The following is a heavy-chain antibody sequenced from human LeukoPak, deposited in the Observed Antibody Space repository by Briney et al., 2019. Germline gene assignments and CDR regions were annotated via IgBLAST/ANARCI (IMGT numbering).Heavy chain of an antibody. D-gene: IGHD3-16*01. J-gene: IGHJ4*02. Sequence: SKTLSLTCTVSGDPMSRYYWSWIRQPPGKGLEWIGYIYYSGSTNYNPSLKSRVTMSVDTSKNKFSLNLSSVTAADTAVYYCARGGKYYDYVWGSYIFDYWGQGTLVTVSS. CDR3: ARGGKYYDYVWGSYIFDY. CDR2: IYYSGST. V-gene: IGHV4-59*01. CDR1: GDPMSRYY.